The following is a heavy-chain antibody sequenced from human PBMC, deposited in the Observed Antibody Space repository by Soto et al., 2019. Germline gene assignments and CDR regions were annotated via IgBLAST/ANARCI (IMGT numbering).Heavy chain of an antibody. J-gene: IGHJ6*02. CDR3: ARDEYYYDSSGYYPYGMDV. V-gene: IGHV3-23*01. D-gene: IGHD3-22*01. Sequence: EVQLLESGGGLVQPGGSLRLSCAASGFTFSSYAMSWVRQAPGKGLEWVSAISGSGGSTYYADSVKGRFTISRDNSKNTLYLQMNILRAEDTAVYYCARDEYYYDSSGYYPYGMDVWGQGTTVTVSS. CDR2: ISGSGGST. CDR1: GFTFSSYA.